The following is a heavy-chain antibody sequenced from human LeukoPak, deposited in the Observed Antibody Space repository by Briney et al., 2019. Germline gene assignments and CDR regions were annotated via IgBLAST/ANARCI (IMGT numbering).Heavy chain of an antibody. CDR1: GFTFSSYE. Sequence: PGGSLRLSCAASGFTFSSYEMNWVRQAPGKGLEWVSYISGSGSTIYYADSVKGRFTISRDNAKNSLYLQMNSLRAEDTAVYYCARDYSGYDWIYCWGQGTLVTVSS. CDR3: ARDYSGYDWIYC. J-gene: IGHJ4*02. D-gene: IGHD5-12*01. V-gene: IGHV3-48*03. CDR2: ISGSGSTI.